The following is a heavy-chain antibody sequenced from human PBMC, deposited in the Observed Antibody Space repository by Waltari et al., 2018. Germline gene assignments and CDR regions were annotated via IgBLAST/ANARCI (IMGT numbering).Heavy chain of an antibody. D-gene: IGHD6-13*01. Sequence: EVQLVESGGGLVKPGGSLRLSCAASGFTFSSYSMNWVRQAPGKGLEWVSAISSSGSYLDYADAVKGRFTISRDNAKNSLYLQMNSLRAEDTAVYDCARDLCSSSWHPLDYWGQGTLVTVSS. CDR2: ISSSGSYL. CDR1: GFTFSSYS. CDR3: ARDLCSSSWHPLDY. J-gene: IGHJ4*02. V-gene: IGHV3-21*01.